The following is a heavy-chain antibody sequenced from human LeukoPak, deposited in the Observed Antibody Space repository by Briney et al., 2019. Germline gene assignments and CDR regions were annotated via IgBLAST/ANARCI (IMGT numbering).Heavy chain of an antibody. Sequence: SETLSLTCTVSGGSISSYYWSWIRQPAGKGLEWIGRIYTSGSTNYNPSLKSRVTMSVDTSKNQFSLKLSSVTAADTAVYYRARVGYNWNGGSFDIWGQGTMVTVSS. CDR3: ARVGYNWNGGSFDI. CDR1: GGSISSYY. V-gene: IGHV4-4*07. J-gene: IGHJ3*02. D-gene: IGHD1-20*01. CDR2: IYTSGST.